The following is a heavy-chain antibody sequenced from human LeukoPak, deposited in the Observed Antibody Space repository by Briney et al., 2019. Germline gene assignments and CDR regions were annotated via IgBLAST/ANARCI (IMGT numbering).Heavy chain of an antibody. V-gene: IGHV1-46*01. J-gene: IGHJ3*02. CDR1: GYTFTSYY. CDR2: INPSGGST. D-gene: IGHD4-17*01. Sequence: ASVRVSCKASGYTFTSYYMHWVRQAPGQGLGWMGIINPSGGSTSYAQKFQGRVTMTRDTSTSTVYMELSSLRSEDTAVYYCARPQNDYGDAQAFDIWGQGTMVTVSS. CDR3: ARPQNDYGDAQAFDI.